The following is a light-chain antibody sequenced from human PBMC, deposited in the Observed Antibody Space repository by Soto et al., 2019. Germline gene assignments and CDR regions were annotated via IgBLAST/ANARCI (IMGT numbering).Light chain of an antibody. CDR1: SSDVGGYNY. J-gene: IGLJ2*01. CDR3: SSYTSSNTVV. CDR2: EVS. V-gene: IGLV2-14*01. Sequence: QSAPTQPASVSGSPGQSITISCTGTSSDVGGYNYVSWYQQQGKAPKLMIYEVSNPPSGISNRFSGSKSGNTASLTISGLQAEDEADYYCSSYTSSNTVVFGGGTKLTVL.